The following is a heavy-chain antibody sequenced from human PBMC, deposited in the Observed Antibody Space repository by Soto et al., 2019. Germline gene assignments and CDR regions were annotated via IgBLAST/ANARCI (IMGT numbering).Heavy chain of an antibody. CDR3: ARDGRPGIQLWLLYYYYGMDV. Sequence: ASVKVSCTAYGYTFTSYAMHWGRQAPGQRLEWMGWINAGNGNTKYSQKFQGRVTITRDTSASTAYMELSSLRSEDTAVYYWARDGRPGIQLWLLYYYYGMDVWGQGTTVTVSS. D-gene: IGHD5-18*01. CDR2: INAGNGNT. CDR1: GYTFTSYA. J-gene: IGHJ6*02. V-gene: IGHV1-3*01.